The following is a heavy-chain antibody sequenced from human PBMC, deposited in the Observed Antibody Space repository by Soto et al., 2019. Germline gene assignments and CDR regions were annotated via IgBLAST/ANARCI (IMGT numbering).Heavy chain of an antibody. V-gene: IGHV4-39*01. CDR1: GGSISSSSYY. CDR3: ARRPSAPSYYYYMDV. J-gene: IGHJ6*03. CDR2: IYYSGST. Sequence: SETLSLTCTVSGGSISSSSYYWGWIRQPPGKGLEWIGSIYYSGSTYYNPSLKSRVTISVDTSKNQFSLKLSSVTAADTAVYYCARRPSAPSYYYYMDVWGKGTTVTVSS.